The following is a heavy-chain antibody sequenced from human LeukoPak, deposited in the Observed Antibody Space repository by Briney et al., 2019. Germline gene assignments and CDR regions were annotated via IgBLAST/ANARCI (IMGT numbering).Heavy chain of an antibody. CDR2: IYPGDSDT. V-gene: IGHV5-51*01. CDR1: GYSFTSYW. J-gene: IGHJ3*02. CDR3: ARSPDAFDI. Sequence: SGGSLRLSCKGSGYSFTSYWIGWVRQMPGKGLEWMGIIYPGDSDTRYSPPFQGQVTISADKSISTAYLQWSSLKASDTAMYYCARSPDAFDIWGQGTMVTVSS.